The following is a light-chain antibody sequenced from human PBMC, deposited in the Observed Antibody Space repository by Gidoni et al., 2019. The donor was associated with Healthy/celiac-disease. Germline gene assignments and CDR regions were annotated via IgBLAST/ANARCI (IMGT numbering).Light chain of an antibody. CDR2: DAC. CDR1: QSVSSY. CDR3: QQRSNWPPRGT. Sequence: EIVLTPSPATLSLSPVERATLSCRASQSVSSYLAWYQQKPGQAPRLLIYDACNRATGIPARFSGSGAGTDCTLTISSLEPEEFAVYYCQQRSNWPPRGTFGGGTKVEIK. V-gene: IGKV3-11*01. J-gene: IGKJ4*01.